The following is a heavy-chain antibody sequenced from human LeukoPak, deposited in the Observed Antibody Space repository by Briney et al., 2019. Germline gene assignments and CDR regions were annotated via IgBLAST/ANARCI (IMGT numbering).Heavy chain of an antibody. CDR1: GYTFTSYG. J-gene: IGHJ4*02. D-gene: IGHD3-22*01. Sequence: ASVNVSCKASGYTFTSYGISWVRQAPGQGLEWMGWISAYNGNTNYAQKLQGRVTMTTDTSTSTAYMELRSLRSDDTAVYYCARPDYYDSSGYLNYWGQGTLVTVSS. CDR2: ISAYNGNT. CDR3: ARPDYYDSSGYLNY. V-gene: IGHV1-18*01.